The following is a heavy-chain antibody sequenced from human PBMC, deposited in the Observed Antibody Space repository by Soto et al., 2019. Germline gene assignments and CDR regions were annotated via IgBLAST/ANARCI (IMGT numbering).Heavy chain of an antibody. CDR2: INAGNGNT. D-gene: IGHD3-9*01. CDR1: GYTFTSYA. V-gene: IGHV1-3*01. CDR3: ARELRYFDWLFRGFDP. Sequence: GASVKVSCKASGYTFTSYAMHWVRQAPGQRLEWMGWINAGNGNTKYSQKFQGRVTITRDTSASTAYMELSSLRSEDTAVYYCARELRYFDWLFRGFDPWGQGTLVTVSS. J-gene: IGHJ5*02.